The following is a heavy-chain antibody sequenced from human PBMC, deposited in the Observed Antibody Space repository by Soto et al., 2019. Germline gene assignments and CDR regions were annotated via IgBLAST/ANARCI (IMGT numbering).Heavy chain of an antibody. J-gene: IGHJ5*02. CDR3: AKAGLGYP. Sequence: QVQLVESGGGVVQPGRSLRLSCAASGFTFSSYGMHWVRQAPGKGLEWVAVISYDGSNKYYADSVKGRFTNSRDNSKNTLYLQMNSLRAEDTAVYYCAKAGLGYPWGQGPLVTVSS. V-gene: IGHV3-30*18. CDR1: GFTFSSYG. CDR2: ISYDGSNK. D-gene: IGHD1-26*01.